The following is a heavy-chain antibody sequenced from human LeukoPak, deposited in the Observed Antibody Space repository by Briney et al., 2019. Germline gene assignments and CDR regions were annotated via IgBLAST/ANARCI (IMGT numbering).Heavy chain of an antibody. J-gene: IGHJ4*02. CDR2: ISGDGVSP. V-gene: IGHV3-23*01. CDR1: GFTFNNYA. Sequence: GGSLRLSCAASGFTFNNYALTWVRQTPGKGLECVSAISGDGVSPYYADSVRGRFTISRDNSKNTLYLQMNSLRVEDTAVYFCARDPGAFPYSFDCWGQGTLVTVYS. CDR3: ARDPGAFPYSFDC. D-gene: IGHD4/OR15-4a*01.